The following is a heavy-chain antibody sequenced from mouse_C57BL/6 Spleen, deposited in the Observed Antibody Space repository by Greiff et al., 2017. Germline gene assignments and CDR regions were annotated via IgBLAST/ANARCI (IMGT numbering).Heavy chain of an antibody. CDR1: GFNIKDYY. CDR3: ALYLAWFAY. J-gene: IGHJ3*01. CDR2: IDPEDGET. D-gene: IGHD5-5*01. Sequence: VQLQQSGAELVKPGASVKLSCTASGFNIKDYYMHWVKQRTEQGLEWIGRIDPEDGETKYAPKFPGKATITADTSSNTAYLQLSSLTSEDTAVYYCALYLAWFAYWGQGTLVTVSA. V-gene: IGHV14-2*01.